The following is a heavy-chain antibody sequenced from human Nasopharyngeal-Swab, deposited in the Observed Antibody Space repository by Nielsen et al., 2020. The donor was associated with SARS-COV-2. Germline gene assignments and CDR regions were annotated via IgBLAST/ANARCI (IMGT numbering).Heavy chain of an antibody. Sequence: GGSLRLSCAASGFTFSSYEMNWVRQAPGKGLEWVSYISSSGSTIYYADSVKGRFTISRDNAKNSLYLQMNSLRAEDTAVYYCAREPPRFWSGLGYYYYGMDVWGQGTTVTVSS. J-gene: IGHJ6*02. CDR1: GFTFSSYE. D-gene: IGHD3-3*01. CDR3: AREPPRFWSGLGYYYYGMDV. CDR2: ISSSGSTI. V-gene: IGHV3-48*03.